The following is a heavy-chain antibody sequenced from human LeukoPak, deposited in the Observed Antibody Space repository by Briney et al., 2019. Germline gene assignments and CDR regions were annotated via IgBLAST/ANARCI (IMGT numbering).Heavy chain of an antibody. J-gene: IGHJ6*03. Sequence: SETLSLTCTVSGGSISTSSYYWGWVRQPPGKGLEWIGSFYYSGSTYYNPSLKSRVTISVDTSKNQFSLKLTSVTAADTAVYYCARGLSGPYYYYYMDVWGKGTTVTVSS. V-gene: IGHV4-39*07. D-gene: IGHD2-15*01. CDR2: FYYSGST. CDR1: GGSISTSSYY. CDR3: ARGLSGPYYYYYMDV.